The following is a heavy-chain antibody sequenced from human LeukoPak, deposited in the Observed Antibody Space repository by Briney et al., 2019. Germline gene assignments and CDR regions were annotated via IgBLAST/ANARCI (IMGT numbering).Heavy chain of an antibody. D-gene: IGHD2-2*01. V-gene: IGHV1-8*01. Sequence: ASVKVSCKASGYTFTSYDINWVRQATGQGLEWMGWMNPNSGNTGYAQKFQGRVTMTRNTSISTAYMELSSLRSEDTAVYYCARSKGCSSTSCYFTVGYYYYGMDVWGQGTTVTVSS. J-gene: IGHJ6*02. CDR2: MNPNSGNT. CDR1: GYTFTSYD. CDR3: ARSKGCSSTSCYFTVGYYYYGMDV.